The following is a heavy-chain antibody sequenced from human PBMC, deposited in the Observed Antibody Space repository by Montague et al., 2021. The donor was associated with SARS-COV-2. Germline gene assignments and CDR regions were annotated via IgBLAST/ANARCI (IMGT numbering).Heavy chain of an antibody. J-gene: IGHJ6*02. CDR3: ARGGITMVRGPDQGHYYYYGMDV. CDR2: IYYSGST. D-gene: IGHD3-10*01. V-gene: IGHV4-59*01. Sequence: SETLSLTRTVSGGSISSYYWSWIRQPPGKGLEWIGYIYYSGSTNYNPSLKSRVTISVDTSKNQFSLKLSSVTAADTAVYYCARGGITMVRGPDQGHYYYYGMDVWGQGTTVTVSS. CDR1: GGSISSYY.